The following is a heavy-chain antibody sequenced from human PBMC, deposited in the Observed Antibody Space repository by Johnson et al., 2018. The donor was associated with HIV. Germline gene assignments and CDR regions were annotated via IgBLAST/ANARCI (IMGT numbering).Heavy chain of an antibody. CDR1: GFTFDDYA. J-gene: IGHJ3*02. CDR2: MSWNSGSV. Sequence: LLVESGGGLVKPGGSLRLSCAASGFTFDDYAMHWVRQTPVKGLEWVSGMSWNSGSVGYADSVKGRFTISRDNAKNSLYLQMNSLRPDDTALYYCARWGTVTTDAFDIWGQGTMVTVSS. D-gene: IGHD4-17*01. V-gene: IGHV3-9*01. CDR3: ARWGTVTTDAFDI.